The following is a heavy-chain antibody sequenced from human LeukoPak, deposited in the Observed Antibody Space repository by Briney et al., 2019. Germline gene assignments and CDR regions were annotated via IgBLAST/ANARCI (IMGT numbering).Heavy chain of an antibody. CDR3: AKDLPAFIVIVPAAVFDH. V-gene: IGHV3-23*01. J-gene: IGHJ4*02. CDR1: GFTFSSYA. Sequence: GGSLRLSCAASGFTFSSYAMSWVRQAPGKGLEWVSAISGSGGSTYYADSVKGRFTISRDNSKNTLYLQMNSLRAEDTAVYYCAKDLPAFIVIVPAAVFDHWGQGTLVTVSS. CDR2: ISGSGGST. D-gene: IGHD2-2*01.